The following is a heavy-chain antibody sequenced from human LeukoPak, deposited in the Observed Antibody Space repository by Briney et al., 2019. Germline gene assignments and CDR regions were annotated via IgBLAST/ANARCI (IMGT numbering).Heavy chain of an antibody. J-gene: IGHJ6*02. CDR2: INPNSGGT. CDR1: GYTFTGYY. D-gene: IGHD3-9*01. V-gene: IGHV1-2*02. Sequence: ASVKVPCKASGYTFTGYYMHWVRQAPGQGLEWMGWINPNSGGTNYAQKFQGRVTMTRDTSISTAYMELSRLRSDDTAVYYCARESYDILTGYYNYYYGMDVWGQGTTVTVSS. CDR3: ARESYDILTGYYNYYYGMDV.